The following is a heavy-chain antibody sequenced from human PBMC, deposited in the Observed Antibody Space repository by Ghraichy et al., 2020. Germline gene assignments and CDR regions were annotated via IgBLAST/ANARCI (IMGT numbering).Heavy chain of an antibody. Sequence: LSLTCAASGFTFSRYAMSWVRQAPGKGLEWVSGISGSGGSTYYADSVKGRFTISRDNSKNTLYLQMNSLRADDTAVYYCVKYYFDYWGQGTLVTVSS. V-gene: IGHV3-23*01. CDR3: VKYYFDY. J-gene: IGHJ4*02. CDR1: GFTFSRYA. CDR2: ISGSGGST.